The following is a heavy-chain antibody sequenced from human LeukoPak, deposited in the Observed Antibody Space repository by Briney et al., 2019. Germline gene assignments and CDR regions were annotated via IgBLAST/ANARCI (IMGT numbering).Heavy chain of an antibody. CDR3: ARHGTWGLGQYSFDS. CDR2: IYYSGST. V-gene: IGHV4-59*01. J-gene: IGHJ4*02. Sequence: PSETLSLTCTVSGGSISSYYWSWIRQPPGKGLEWIGYIYYSGSTNYNPSLRSRVTISVDTSKNQFSLKLSSVTAADTAVYYCARHGTWGLGQYSFDSWGQGTLVTVSA. D-gene: IGHD7-27*01. CDR1: GGSISSYY.